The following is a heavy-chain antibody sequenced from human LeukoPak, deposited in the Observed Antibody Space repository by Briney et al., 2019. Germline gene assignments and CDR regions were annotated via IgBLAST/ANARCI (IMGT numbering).Heavy chain of an antibody. V-gene: IGHV3-30-3*01. J-gene: IGHJ6*02. Sequence: GRSLRLSCAASGFTFSSYAMHWVRQAPGKGLEWVAVISYDGSNKYYADSVKGRFTISRDNSKNTLYLQMNSLRAEDTAVYYCAREGLTGTTWAYYHYYYGMDVWGQGTTVTVSS. CDR2: ISYDGSNK. CDR1: GFTFSSYA. CDR3: AREGLTGTTWAYYHYYYGMDV. D-gene: IGHD1-7*01.